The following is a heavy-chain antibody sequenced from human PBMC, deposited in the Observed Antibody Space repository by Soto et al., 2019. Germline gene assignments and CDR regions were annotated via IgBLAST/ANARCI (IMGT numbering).Heavy chain of an antibody. V-gene: IGHV1-69*12. J-gene: IGHJ6*02. CDR2: IMPIFRTP. CDR1: GGTFSNSA. Sequence: QVQLEQSGAEVKKPGSSVKVSCKASGGTFSNSAISWVRQAPGQGLEWMGGIMPIFRTPDYAQKFQGRVNLSADESTSTASMELRGLRSDDTAVYYCARDKERIQVGGNNYCRLDVWGQGTTVTVSS. CDR3: ARDKERIQVGGNNYCRLDV. D-gene: IGHD1-26*01.